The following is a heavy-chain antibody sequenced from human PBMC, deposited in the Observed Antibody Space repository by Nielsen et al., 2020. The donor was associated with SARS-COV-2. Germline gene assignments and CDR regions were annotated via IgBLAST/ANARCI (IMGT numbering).Heavy chain of an antibody. CDR2: INHSGST. CDR3: ARGFAAPYSSSWYKRYFQH. V-gene: IGHV4-34*01. J-gene: IGHJ1*01. D-gene: IGHD6-13*01. Sequence: WIRQPPGKGLEWIGEINHSGSTNYNPSLKSRVTISVDTSKNQFSLKPSSVTAADTAVYYCARGFAAPYSSSWYKRYFQHWGQGTLVTVSS.